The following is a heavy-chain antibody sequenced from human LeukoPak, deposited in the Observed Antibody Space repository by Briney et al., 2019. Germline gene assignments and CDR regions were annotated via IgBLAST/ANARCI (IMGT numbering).Heavy chain of an antibody. V-gene: IGHV4-34*01. CDR3: AREQDGSGSYSDYYYYYGMDV. CDR1: GGSFSGYY. J-gene: IGHJ6*02. Sequence: PSETLSLTCAVYGGSFSGYYWSWIRQPPGKGLEWIGEINHSGSTNYNPSLKSRVTISVDTSKNQFSLKLSSVTAADTAVYYCAREQDGSGSYSDYYYYYGMDVWGQGTAVTVSS. CDR2: INHSGST. D-gene: IGHD3-10*01.